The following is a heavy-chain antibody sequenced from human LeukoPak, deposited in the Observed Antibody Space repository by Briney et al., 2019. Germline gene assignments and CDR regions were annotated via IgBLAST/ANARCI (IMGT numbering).Heavy chain of an antibody. CDR2: IYTSGST. D-gene: IGHD6-13*01. V-gene: IGHV4-4*07. CDR3: ARDSIAAAGWAFDI. Sequence: SETLSLTCTVAGGSISSHYWSWIRQPAGKGLEWIGRIYTSGSTNYNPSLKSRVTMSVDTSKNQFSLKLSSVTAADTAVYYCARDSIAAAGWAFDIWGQGTMVTVSS. CDR1: GGSISSHY. J-gene: IGHJ3*02.